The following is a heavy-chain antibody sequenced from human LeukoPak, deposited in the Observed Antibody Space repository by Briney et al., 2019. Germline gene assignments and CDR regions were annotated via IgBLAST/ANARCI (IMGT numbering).Heavy chain of an antibody. CDR1: GFIFSTYW. CDR3: ATSRTFDY. J-gene: IGHJ4*02. Sequence: PGGSLRLSCAASGFIFSTYWMTWVRQAPGKGLEWVANMSQNGGERYYVDSVKGRFTISRDNARNSLYLQMNSLRAEDTAVYYCATSRTFDYWGQGTLVTVSS. V-gene: IGHV3-7*01. D-gene: IGHD1-7*01. CDR2: MSQNGGER.